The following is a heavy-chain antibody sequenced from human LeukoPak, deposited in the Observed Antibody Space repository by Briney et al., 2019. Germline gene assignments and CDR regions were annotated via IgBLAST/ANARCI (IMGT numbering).Heavy chain of an antibody. CDR3: ARDHRITIFGVVINHFDY. CDR1: GFTFSSYS. D-gene: IGHD3-3*01. V-gene: IGHV3-21*01. Sequence: GGSLRLSCAASGFTFSSYSMNWVRQAPGKGLEWVSSISSSSSYIYYADSVKGRFTISRDNAKNSLYLQMNSLRAEDTAVYYCARDHRITIFGVVINHFDYWGQGTLVTVSS. J-gene: IGHJ4*02. CDR2: ISSSSSYI.